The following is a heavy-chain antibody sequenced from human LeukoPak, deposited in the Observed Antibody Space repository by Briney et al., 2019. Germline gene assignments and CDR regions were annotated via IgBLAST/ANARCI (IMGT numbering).Heavy chain of an antibody. CDR3: ARGESSKGNIDY. D-gene: IGHD1/OR15-1a*01. J-gene: IGHJ4*02. Sequence: SETLSLTCAVYGGSFSGYYWNWIRQPPGKGLEWIGEINHSGSTNYNPSLKSRVTISVDTSKNQFSLKLSSVTAADTAVYYCARGESSKGNIDYWGQGTLVTVSS. CDR1: GGSFSGYY. CDR2: INHSGST. V-gene: IGHV4-34*01.